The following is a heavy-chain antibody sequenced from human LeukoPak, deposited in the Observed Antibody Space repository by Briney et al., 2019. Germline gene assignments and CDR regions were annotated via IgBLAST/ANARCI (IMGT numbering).Heavy chain of an antibody. D-gene: IGHD4-23*01. CDR3: AKGGYGGVDY. CDR2: ISYDGSNK. J-gene: IGHJ4*02. V-gene: IGHV3-30*18. CDR1: GFTFSSYG. Sequence: PGRSLRLSCEASGFTFSSYGMHWVRQAPGKGLEWVAVISYDGSNKYYADSVKGRFTISRDNSKNTLYLQMNSLRAEDTAVYYCAKGGYGGVDYWGQGTLVTVSS.